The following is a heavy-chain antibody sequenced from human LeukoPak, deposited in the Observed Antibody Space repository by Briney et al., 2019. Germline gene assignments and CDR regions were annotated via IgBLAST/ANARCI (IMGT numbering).Heavy chain of an antibody. J-gene: IGHJ4*02. CDR2: INPNSGGT. Sequence: ASVKVSCKASGYTFTGYYMHWVRQAPGQGLEWMGWINPNSGGTNYAQKFQGWVTMTRDTSISTAYMELSRLRSDDTAVYYCARELGGIAVAHGYFDYWGQGTLVTVSS. V-gene: IGHV1-2*04. D-gene: IGHD6-19*01. CDR1: GYTFTGYY. CDR3: ARELGGIAVAHGYFDY.